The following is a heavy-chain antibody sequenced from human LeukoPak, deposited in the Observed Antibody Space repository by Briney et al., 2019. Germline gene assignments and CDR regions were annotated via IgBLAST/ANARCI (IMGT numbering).Heavy chain of an antibody. Sequence: GGSLRLSCAASGFTFSSYGMHWVRQAPGKGLEWVAFIRYDGSNKYYADSVKGRFTISRDNSKNTLYLQMNSLRAEDTAVYYCAREVTMIVVVLTRQGFDYWGQGTLVTVSS. CDR1: GFTFSSYG. D-gene: IGHD3-22*01. J-gene: IGHJ4*02. V-gene: IGHV3-30*02. CDR2: IRYDGSNK. CDR3: AREVTMIVVVLTRQGFDY.